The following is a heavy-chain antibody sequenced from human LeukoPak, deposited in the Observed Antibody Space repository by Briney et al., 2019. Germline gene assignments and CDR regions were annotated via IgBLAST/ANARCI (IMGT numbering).Heavy chain of an antibody. CDR1: GGTFSSYA. CDR2: IIPIFGTA. D-gene: IGHD2-2*01. CDR3: ARDRLPLNIVVVPAAIAAFDI. J-gene: IGHJ3*02. V-gene: IGHV1-69*13. Sequence: SVKVSCKASGGTFSSYAISWVRQAPGQGLEWMGGIIPIFGTANYAQKFQGRVTITADESTSTAYMELSSLRSEDTAVYYSARDRLPLNIVVVPAAIAAFDIWGQGTMVTVSS.